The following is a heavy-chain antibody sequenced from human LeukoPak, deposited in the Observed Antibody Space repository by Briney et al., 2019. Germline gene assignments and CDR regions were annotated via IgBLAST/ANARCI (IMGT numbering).Heavy chain of an antibody. D-gene: IGHD3-16*01. Sequence: PGGSLRLSCAASGFTFSSYSISWVRQAPGKGLEWVSSISRSSSYINYADSVKGRFTISRDNAKKSLYLQMNSLRAEDTAVYYCARVYEGVMFFDGIDYWGQGTLVTVSS. V-gene: IGHV3-21*01. J-gene: IGHJ4*02. CDR1: GFTFSSYS. CDR2: ISRSSSYI. CDR3: ARVYEGVMFFDGIDY.